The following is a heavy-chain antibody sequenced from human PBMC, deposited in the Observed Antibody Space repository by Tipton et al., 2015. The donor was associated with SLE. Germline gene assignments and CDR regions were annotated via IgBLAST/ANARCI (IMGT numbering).Heavy chain of an antibody. CDR2: IWYDGSNK. CDR1: GFTFSSYG. Sequence: SLRLSCATSGFTFSSYGMHWVRQAPGKGLEWVAVIWYDGSNKYYADSVKGRFTISRDNSKNTLYLQMNSLRAEDTAVYYCAGRSCYCSSTSCLMDVWGKGTAVTVSS. D-gene: IGHD2-2*01. J-gene: IGHJ6*04. V-gene: IGHV3-33*01. CDR3: AGRSCYCSSTSCLMDV.